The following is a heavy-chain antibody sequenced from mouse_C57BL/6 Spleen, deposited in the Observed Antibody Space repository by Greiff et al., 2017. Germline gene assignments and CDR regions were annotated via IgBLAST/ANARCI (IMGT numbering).Heavy chain of an antibody. J-gene: IGHJ1*03. CDR2: IYPGSGNT. CDR1: GYSFTSSY. CDR3: ARGGDSWYFDV. V-gene: IGHV1-66*01. Sequence: QVQLQQSGPELVKPGASVKISCKASGYSFTSSYIHWVKQRPGQGLEWIGWIYPGSGNTKYNEKFKGKATLTADTSSSTAYMQLSSLTSEDSAVYYCARGGDSWYFDVWGTGTTVTVSS.